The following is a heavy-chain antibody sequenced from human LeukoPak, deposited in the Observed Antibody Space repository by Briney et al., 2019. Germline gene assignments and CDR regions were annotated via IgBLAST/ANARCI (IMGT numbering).Heavy chain of an antibody. Sequence: GGSLRLSCAASGFTLSSYAMSWVRQGPGKGLEWVSAISVSGNTYHADSVKGRFAISRDSSKNTLYLQMNSLRAEDAAVYYCAKAPVTTCSGAYCYPFDYWGQGTLVTVSS. CDR1: GFTLSSYA. J-gene: IGHJ4*02. CDR3: AKAPVTTCSGAYCYPFDY. V-gene: IGHV3-23*01. CDR2: ISVSGNT. D-gene: IGHD2-15*01.